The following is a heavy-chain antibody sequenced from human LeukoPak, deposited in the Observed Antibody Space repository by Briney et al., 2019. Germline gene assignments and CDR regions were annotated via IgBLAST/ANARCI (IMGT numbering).Heavy chain of an antibody. CDR2: IKQDGSEK. V-gene: IGHV3-7*03. J-gene: IGHJ4*02. CDR3: ATSTAAAGTD. D-gene: IGHD6-13*01. CDR1: GFTFSNYG. Sequence: GGSLRLSCIASGFTFSNYGMSWVRQAPGKGLKWVANIKQDGSEKYYVDSVKGRFTISRDNAQNSLYLQMNSLRAEDTAIYYCATSTAAAGTDWGQGTLVTVSS.